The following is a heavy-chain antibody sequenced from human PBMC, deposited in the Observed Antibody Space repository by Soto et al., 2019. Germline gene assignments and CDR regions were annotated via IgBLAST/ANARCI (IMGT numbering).Heavy chain of an antibody. CDR2: ISAYNGNT. V-gene: IGHV1-18*01. Sequence: QVQLVQSGAEVKKPGASVKVSCKASGYTFTSYGISWVRQAPGQGLEWMGWISAYNGNTNYAQKLQGRVTMTTDTSTGTAVLELRSLRSDDTAVYYWSRSYYDYVWGSYRSIDCWGQGTVVTVSS. CDR3: SRSYYDYVWGSYRSIDC. J-gene: IGHJ4*02. CDR1: GYTFTSYG. D-gene: IGHD3-16*02.